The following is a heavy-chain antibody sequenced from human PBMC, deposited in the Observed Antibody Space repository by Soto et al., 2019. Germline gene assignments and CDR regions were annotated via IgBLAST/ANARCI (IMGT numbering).Heavy chain of an antibody. CDR2: INPNSGGT. CDR3: ARGRAWGSMIVAMDV. CDR1: GYTFTGYY. V-gene: IGHV1-2*04. Sequence: ASVKVSCKASGYTFTGYYMHWVRQAPGQGLEWMGWINPNSGGTNYAQKFQGWVTMTRDTSISTAYMELSRLRSDDTAVYYCARGRAWGSMIVAMDVWGQGTTVTVSS. J-gene: IGHJ6*02. D-gene: IGHD3-16*01.